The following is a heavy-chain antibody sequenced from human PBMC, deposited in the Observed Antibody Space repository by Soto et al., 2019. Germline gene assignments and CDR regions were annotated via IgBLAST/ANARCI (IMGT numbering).Heavy chain of an antibody. CDR3: ANGRATYGLLTHDY. J-gene: IGHJ4*02. D-gene: IGHD3-9*01. CDR2: LTGSSSNT. Sequence: GGSLILSCASAGFSFRHYAMSWVRQAPGKGLEWISTLTGSSSNTYYADSVKGRFAISRDNSRNTLYLQMHSLTAEDTAVYYCANGRATYGLLTHDYWGQGTLVTVSS. CDR1: GFSFRHYA. V-gene: IGHV3-23*01.